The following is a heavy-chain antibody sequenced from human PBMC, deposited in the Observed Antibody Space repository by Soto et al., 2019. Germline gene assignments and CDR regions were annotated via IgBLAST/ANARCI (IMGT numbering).Heavy chain of an antibody. CDR2: IWYDGSIK. Sequence: QVQLVESGGGVVQPGKSLRLSCAASGFTFSSYAMHWVRQAPGKGLEWLTVIWYDGSIKHYADSVKGRFTISRDNPKNTLFLQLNSLRAEDTAVYYCARGGRYYDDLAAFDIWGQGTKVTLSS. J-gene: IGHJ3*02. V-gene: IGHV3-33*01. CDR3: ARGGRYYDDLAAFDI. CDR1: GFTFSSYA. D-gene: IGHD3-3*01.